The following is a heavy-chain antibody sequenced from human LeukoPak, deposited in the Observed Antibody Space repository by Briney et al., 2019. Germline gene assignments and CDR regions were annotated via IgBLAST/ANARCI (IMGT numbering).Heavy chain of an antibody. Sequence: ASVKVSCKASGYTFTGYYMHWVRQAPGQGLEWMGRINPNSGGTNYAQKFQGRVTMTRDTSISTAYMELSRLRSDDTAVYYCASYSYYYDSSGYFDYWGQGTLVTVSS. CDR1: GYTFTGYY. V-gene: IGHV1-2*06. CDR2: INPNSGGT. J-gene: IGHJ4*02. D-gene: IGHD3-22*01. CDR3: ASYSYYYDSSGYFDY.